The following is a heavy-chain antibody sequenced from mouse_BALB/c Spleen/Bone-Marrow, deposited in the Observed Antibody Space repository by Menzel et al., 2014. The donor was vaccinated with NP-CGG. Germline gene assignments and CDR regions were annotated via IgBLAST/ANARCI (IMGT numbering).Heavy chain of an antibody. Sequence: SGAELVKPGAPVKLSCKASGYTFTSYWMNWVKQRPGRGLEWIGRIDPSDSETHYNQKFKDKATLTVDKSSSTAYIQLSSLTSEDSAVYYCARSTGYYWYFDVWGAGTSVTVSS. J-gene: IGHJ1*01. CDR3: ARSTGYYWYFDV. CDR1: GYTFTSYW. V-gene: IGHV1-69*02. CDR2: IDPSDSET. D-gene: IGHD2-2*01.